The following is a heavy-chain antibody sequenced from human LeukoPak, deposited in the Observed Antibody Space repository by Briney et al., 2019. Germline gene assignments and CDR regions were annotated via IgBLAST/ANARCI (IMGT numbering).Heavy chain of an antibody. J-gene: IGHJ4*02. V-gene: IGHV3-7*01. Sequence: GGSLRLSCAASGFTFSSYWMSWVRQAPGKGLERVANIKQDGSNKYYADSVKGRFTISRDNSKNTLYLQMNSLRAEDTAVYYCARGGYSYGHYFDYWGQGTLVTVSS. D-gene: IGHD5-18*01. CDR2: IKQDGSNK. CDR3: ARGGYSYGHYFDY. CDR1: GFTFSSYW.